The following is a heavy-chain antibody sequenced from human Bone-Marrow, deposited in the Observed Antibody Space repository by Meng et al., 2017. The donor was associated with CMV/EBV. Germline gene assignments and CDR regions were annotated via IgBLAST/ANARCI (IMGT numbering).Heavy chain of an antibody. J-gene: IGHJ4*02. V-gene: IGHV6-1*01. CDR2: TYYRSKWYN. CDR3: ARAVNGNYGC. Sequence: AISGDTVSSISAAWNWLRQSPSRGLEWLGRTYYRSKWYNDYVVSVKSRISINPDTSKNQFSLQLNSVTPEDTAVYYCARAVNGNYGCWGQGTLVTVSS. D-gene: IGHD1-7*01. CDR1: GDTVSSISAA.